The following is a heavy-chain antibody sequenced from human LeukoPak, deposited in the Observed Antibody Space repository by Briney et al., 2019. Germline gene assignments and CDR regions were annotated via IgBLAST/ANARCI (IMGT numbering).Heavy chain of an antibody. CDR1: GGSISNYY. CDR3: ARLRSTAIES. CDR2: ISYSGST. D-gene: IGHD6-13*01. J-gene: IGHJ4*02. Sequence: SETLSLTCTVSGGSISNYYWSWIRQPPGKGLEWLGYISYSGSTNYKPSLKSRVTISADTSKNQFSLKVSSVTAADTAVYYCARLRSTAIESWGQGTLVTVSS. V-gene: IGHV4-59*01.